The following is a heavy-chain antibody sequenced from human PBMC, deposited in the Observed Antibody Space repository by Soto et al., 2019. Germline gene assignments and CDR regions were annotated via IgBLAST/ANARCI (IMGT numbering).Heavy chain of an antibody. V-gene: IGHV3-9*01. CDR1: GFSFGSYA. CDR3: AKDKQGGTYFSGLDY. D-gene: IGHD1-26*01. J-gene: IGHJ4*02. CDR2: ITRNSGNK. Sequence: GGSLRLSCAASGFSFGSYAVHWVRQLPGKDLEWVSGITRNSGNKAYADSVKGRFIVSRDDAKNSLYLQMNSLRPEDTALYYCAKDKQGGTYFSGLDYWGQGTLVTVSS.